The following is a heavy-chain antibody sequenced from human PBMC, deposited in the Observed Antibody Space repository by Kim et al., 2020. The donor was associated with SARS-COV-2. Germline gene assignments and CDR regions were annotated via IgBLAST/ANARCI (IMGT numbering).Heavy chain of an antibody. CDR1: GFTFSTYA. CDR3: GKDNYDSSSSSYSYGMDV. D-gene: IGHD3-22*01. J-gene: IGHJ6*01. Sequence: GGSLRLSCAASGFTFSTYAMSWVRHAPGKGLDCVSAISGSGGSTYYADSVKGRFTISRYNSKNTLYLQMKSLRAEDTALYYCGKDNYDSSSSSYSYGMDV. V-gene: IGHV3-23*01. CDR2: ISGSGGST.